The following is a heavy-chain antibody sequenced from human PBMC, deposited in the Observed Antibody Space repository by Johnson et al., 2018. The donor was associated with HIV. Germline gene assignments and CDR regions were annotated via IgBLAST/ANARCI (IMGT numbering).Heavy chain of an antibody. CDR2: IYSGGST. D-gene: IGHD6-6*01. CDR1: GFTVSSNY. CDR3: AFIEYSSLDAFDI. V-gene: IGHV3-66*02. Sequence: MLLVESGGGLVQPGRSLRLSCAVSGFTVSSNYMNWVRQAPGKGLEWVSVIYSGGSTFYADSVKGRFTISRDNSKNTLYLQMNSLRAEDTAVYYCAFIEYSSLDAFDIWGQGTMVTVSS. J-gene: IGHJ3*02.